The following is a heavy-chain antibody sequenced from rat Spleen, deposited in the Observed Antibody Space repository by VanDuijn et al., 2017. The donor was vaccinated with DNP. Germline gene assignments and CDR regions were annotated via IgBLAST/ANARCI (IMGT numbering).Heavy chain of an antibody. CDR3: ARHGRRVFDY. D-gene: IGHD1-11*01. CDR1: GFTFSDYY. Sequence: EVQLVESGGGLVQPGRSLKLSCAASGFTFSDYYVAWVRQAPAKGLEWVAYISYAGGSTYHGDSVKGRFTISRDNAESTLYLQMNSLRSEDMATYFCARHGRRVFDYWGQGVMVTVSS. CDR2: ISYAGGST. V-gene: IGHV5-22*01. J-gene: IGHJ2*01.